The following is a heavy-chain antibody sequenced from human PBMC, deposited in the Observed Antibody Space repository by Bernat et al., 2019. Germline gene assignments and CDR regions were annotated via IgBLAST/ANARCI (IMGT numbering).Heavy chain of an antibody. V-gene: IGHV3-11*06. CDR1: GFTFSDYY. CDR2: ISSSSSYT. J-gene: IGHJ4*02. CDR3: ARVPGDWTTYFDY. Sequence: QVQLVESGGGVVQPGRSLRLSCAASGFTFSDYYMSWIRQAPGKGLEWVSYISSSSSYTNYADSVKGRFTISRDNAKNSLYLQMNSLRAEDTAVYYCARVPGDWTTYFDYWGQGTLVTVSS. D-gene: IGHD2-21*02.